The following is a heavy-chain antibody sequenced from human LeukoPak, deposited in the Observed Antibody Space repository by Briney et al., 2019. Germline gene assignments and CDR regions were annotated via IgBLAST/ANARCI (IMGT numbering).Heavy chain of an antibody. CDR1: GFTFSSYA. J-gene: IGHJ4*02. Sequence: TGGSLRLSCAASGFTFSSYAMSWVRQAPGKGLEWVSAISGSGGSTYYADSVKGRFTISRDNAKNSLYLQMNSLRAEDTAVYYCAREPGIAAAGTSLDFADWGQGTLVTVSS. CDR3: AREPGIAAAGTSLDFAD. V-gene: IGHV3-23*01. CDR2: ISGSGGST. D-gene: IGHD6-13*01.